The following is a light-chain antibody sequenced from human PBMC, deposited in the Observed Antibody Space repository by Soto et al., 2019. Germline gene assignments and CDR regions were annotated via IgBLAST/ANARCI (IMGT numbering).Light chain of an antibody. CDR1: QSVSNN. Sequence: EIALTQSPATRSVSPGERAALSCRASQSVSNNLAWYQQKPGQPPSLLIFGESTRATGMPGMFSGSGSEAEFALTLCSLQSEDFSVCYCQRYCVWPLTLGGRTKVEIK. J-gene: IGKJ4*01. CDR2: GES. V-gene: IGKV3D-15*01. CDR3: QRYCVWPLT.